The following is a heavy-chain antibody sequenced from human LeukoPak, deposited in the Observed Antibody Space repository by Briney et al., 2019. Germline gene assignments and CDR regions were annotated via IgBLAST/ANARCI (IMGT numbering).Heavy chain of an antibody. D-gene: IGHD4-17*01. CDR3: ARDDDYGDSYWYFDL. J-gene: IGHJ2*01. CDR1: GFTFSTYS. V-gene: IGHV3-33*08. Sequence: PGGSLRLSCAASGFTFSTYSMNWVRQAPGKGLEWVAVIWYDGSNKYYADSVKGRFTISRDNSKNTLYLQMNSLRAEDTAVYYCARDDDYGDSYWYFDLWGRGTLVTVSS. CDR2: IWYDGSNK.